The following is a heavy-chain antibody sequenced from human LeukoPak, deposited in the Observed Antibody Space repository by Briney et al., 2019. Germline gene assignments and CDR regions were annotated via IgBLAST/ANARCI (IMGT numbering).Heavy chain of an antibody. V-gene: IGHV4-39*07. J-gene: IGHJ6*03. CDR2: ISYSGST. CDR1: GGSISSSSYY. D-gene: IGHD3-3*01. CDR3: ARVIIADFWSAYHRYYYYYMDV. Sequence: SETLSLNCTVSGGSISSSSYYWGWIRQPPGKGLEWIGSISYSGSTNYNPSLKSRVTISVDMSKNQFSLKLSSVTAADTAVYYCARVIIADFWSAYHRYYYYYMDVWGKGTTVTVSS.